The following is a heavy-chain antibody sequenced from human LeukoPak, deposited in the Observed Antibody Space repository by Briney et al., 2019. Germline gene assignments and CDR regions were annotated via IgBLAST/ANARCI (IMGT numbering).Heavy chain of an antibody. V-gene: IGHV3-64D*06. Sequence: PGGSLRLSCSASGFTFSSYAMHWVRQAPGKGREYVSAISSNGGSTYYADSVKGRCTISRDNSKNTLYLQMSSLTPEDTAVYYCVKGIVVVTARAFDYWGQGTLVTVSS. D-gene: IGHD2-21*02. CDR2: ISSNGGST. J-gene: IGHJ4*02. CDR3: VKGIVVVTARAFDY. CDR1: GFTFSSYA.